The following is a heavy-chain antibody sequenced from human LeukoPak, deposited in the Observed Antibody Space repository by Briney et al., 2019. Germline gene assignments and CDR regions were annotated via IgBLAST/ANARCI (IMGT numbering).Heavy chain of an antibody. D-gene: IGHD3-16*01. Sequence: GGSLRLSFAASGFTFSDYAMTWVRQAPGKGLEWVSSIRGSSSLIYYTYSVPGRFTVSRDNAENSLFLQMDSLKAEDTAVYYCARLPQSFVGASPFDFWGQGTLVTVSS. CDR2: IRGSSSLI. CDR1: GFTFSDYA. J-gene: IGHJ4*02. CDR3: ARLPQSFVGASPFDF. V-gene: IGHV3-21*01.